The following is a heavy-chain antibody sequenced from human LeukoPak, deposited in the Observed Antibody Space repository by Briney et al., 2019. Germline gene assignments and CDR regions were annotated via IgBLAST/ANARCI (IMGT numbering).Heavy chain of an antibody. D-gene: IGHD3-16*02. Sequence: GESLKISCKGSGYSFTSYWIGWVRQMPGKGLEWMGIIYPGDSDTRYSPSFQGQVTISADMSISTAYLQWSSLKASDTAMYYCARGNRYDYVWGSYRYTPFDYWGQGTLVTVSS. J-gene: IGHJ4*02. CDR3: ARGNRYDYVWGSYRYTPFDY. V-gene: IGHV5-51*01. CDR2: IYPGDSDT. CDR1: GYSFTSYW.